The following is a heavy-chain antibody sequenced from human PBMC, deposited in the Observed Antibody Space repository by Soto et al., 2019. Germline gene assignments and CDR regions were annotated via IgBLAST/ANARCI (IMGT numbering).Heavy chain of an antibody. V-gene: IGHV3-7*01. CDR1: GFSFSSYW. D-gene: IGHD6-19*01. J-gene: IGHJ4*01. CDR2: IKQDGSEK. CDR3: ARVAYGNGWIFDY. Sequence: SGGSLRLSCAASGFSFSSYWMSWVRQASGKGLEWVANIKQDGSEKYYVDSVKRRFTLSRDNAKNSLQLQMSNLRDEDTAIYFCARVAYGNGWIFDYWGQGTLVTVSS.